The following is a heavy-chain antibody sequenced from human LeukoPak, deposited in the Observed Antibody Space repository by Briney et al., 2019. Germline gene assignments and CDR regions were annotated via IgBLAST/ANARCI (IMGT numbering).Heavy chain of an antibody. CDR2: ISSSGSTM. J-gene: IGHJ4*02. Sequence: PGGSLRLSCAASGVTLSSYEMNWVRQAPGEGLEWVSYISSSGSTMYYADSVKGRFTISRDNAKNSVCLLMNSLRAEDTAVYYSAIISMLVYFDYWGQGTLVTVSS. CDR1: GVTLSSYE. V-gene: IGHV3-48*03. CDR3: AIISMLVYFDY. D-gene: IGHD6-13*01.